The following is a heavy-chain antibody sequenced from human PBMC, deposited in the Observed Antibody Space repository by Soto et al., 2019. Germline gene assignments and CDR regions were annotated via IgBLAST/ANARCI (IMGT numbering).Heavy chain of an antibody. D-gene: IGHD3-3*01. Sequence: QVQLVQSGAEVKKPGASVKVSCKASGYTFTSYGISWVRQAPGQGLEWMGWISAYNGNTNYAQKLQGRVTMTTDTSTSTAYMELRSLSSDDTAVYYCARVNYDFWSGYYTTFDYWGQGTLVTVSS. CDR2: ISAYNGNT. V-gene: IGHV1-18*01. J-gene: IGHJ4*02. CDR1: GYTFTSYG. CDR3: ARVNYDFWSGYYTTFDY.